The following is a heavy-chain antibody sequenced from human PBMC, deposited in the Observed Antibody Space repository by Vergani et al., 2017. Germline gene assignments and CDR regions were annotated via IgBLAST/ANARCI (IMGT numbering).Heavy chain of an antibody. J-gene: IGHJ6*02. D-gene: IGHD3-10*01. Sequence: QLQLQESGPGLVKPSETLSLTCTVSGGSISSSSYYWGWIRQPPGKGLEWIGSIYYSGSTYYNPSLKSRVTISVDPSKNQFSLELSSVTAADTAVYYCARPGGGDGSGSYSYYYGMDVWGQGTTVTVSS. CDR2: IYYSGST. CDR3: ARPGGGDGSGSYSYYYGMDV. CDR1: GGSISSSSYY. V-gene: IGHV4-39*01.